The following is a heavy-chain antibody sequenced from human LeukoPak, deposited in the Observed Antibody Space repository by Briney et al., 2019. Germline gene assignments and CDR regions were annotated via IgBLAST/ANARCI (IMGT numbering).Heavy chain of an antibody. CDR3: ARGWGIVVVPAAITPNWFDP. Sequence: GGSLRLSCAASGFTFSSYWMSWVRQAPGKGLEWEANIKQDGSEKYYVDSVKGRFTISRDNAKNSLYLQMNSLRAEDTAVYYCARGWGIVVVPAAITPNWFDPWDQGTLVTVSS. CDR1: GFTFSSYW. V-gene: IGHV3-7*01. D-gene: IGHD2-2*01. CDR2: IKQDGSEK. J-gene: IGHJ5*02.